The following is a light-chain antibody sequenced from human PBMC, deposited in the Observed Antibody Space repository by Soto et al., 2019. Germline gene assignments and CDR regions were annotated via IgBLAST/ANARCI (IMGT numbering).Light chain of an antibody. Sequence: DIVMTQSPLSLPVTPGEPASISCRSSQSLLHSNGNNYLDWYLQKPGQSPQLLIYLGSNRPYGATDRFSGSGSGTEYTLKISRVDADYVGVYYRMKAPQLPRPSGQGTKV. CDR3: MKAPQLPRP. J-gene: IGKJ1*01. CDR1: QSLLHSNGNNY. V-gene: IGKV2-28*01. CDR2: LGS.